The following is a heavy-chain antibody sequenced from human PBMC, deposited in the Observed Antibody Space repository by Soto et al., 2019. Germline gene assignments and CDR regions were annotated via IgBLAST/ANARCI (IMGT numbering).Heavy chain of an antibody. CDR3: AGGDFYRSANYYAGWFDP. D-gene: IGHD3-22*01. Sequence: QVQLVQSAAEVKKPGASVTFSFKASVYIFTGYYIHWLRQAPGQGLEWMGWFNPNSGGTKYAQKFQGRVTMTNDTSINTAYMELSGLICDETAGYYVAGGDFYRSANYYAGWFDPWGQGTLVTVSS. V-gene: IGHV1-2*02. CDR1: VYIFTGYY. CDR2: FNPNSGGT. J-gene: IGHJ5*02.